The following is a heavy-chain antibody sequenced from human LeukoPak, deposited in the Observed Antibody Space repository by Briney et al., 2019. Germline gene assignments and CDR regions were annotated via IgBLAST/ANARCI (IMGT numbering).Heavy chain of an antibody. CDR3: GSVRGGI. CDR2: IYTDGPT. Sequence: GGSLRLSCTASGFTFSDSRMYWLRQAPGKGLVWISNIYTDGPTTHAVSVKARFTISRDNDKNTLYVQMNSHRVGHTPVYYCGSVRGGIGGQGTGVTVS. CDR1: GFTFSDSR. V-gene: IGHV3-74*01. J-gene: IGHJ4*02. D-gene: IGHD3-16*02.